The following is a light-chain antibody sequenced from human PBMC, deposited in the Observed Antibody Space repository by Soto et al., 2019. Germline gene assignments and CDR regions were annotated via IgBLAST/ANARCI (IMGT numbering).Light chain of an antibody. V-gene: IGKV3-20*01. J-gene: IGKJ1*01. CDR3: QQYGRSQT. CDR2: GAS. Sequence: TVLTQFPGSLSLSPGERATRSCRASQSIRNDYLAWYQQKPGQAPRLLIYGASSRATGIPDRFSGSGSGTDFTLTITGLETEDFALYYCQQYGRSQTFGQGTKVHIK. CDR1: QSIRNDY.